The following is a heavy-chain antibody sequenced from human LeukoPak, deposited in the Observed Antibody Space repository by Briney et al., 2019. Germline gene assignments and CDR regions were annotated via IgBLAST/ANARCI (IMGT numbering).Heavy chain of an antibody. D-gene: IGHD1-26*01. J-gene: IGHJ3*02. V-gene: IGHV3-23*01. CDR3: AKDRRGGSYYAATLDI. CDR1: GFTFSSYA. Sequence: GGSLRLSCAASGFTFSSYAMSWVRQAPGKGLEWVSGISDSGDITYYADSVKGRFTISRDNSKDTLYVQMNSLRVEDTAVYYCAKDRRGGSYYAATLDIWGQGTMVTVSS. CDR2: ISDSGDIT.